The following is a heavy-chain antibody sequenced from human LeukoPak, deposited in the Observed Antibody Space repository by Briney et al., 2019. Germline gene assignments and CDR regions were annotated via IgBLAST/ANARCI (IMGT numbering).Heavy chain of an antibody. D-gene: IGHD3-22*01. V-gene: IGHV1-69*05. J-gene: IGHJ3*02. CDR1: RGTFSSYA. CDR2: IIPIFGTA. Sequence: SVKVSCKASRGTFSSYAISWVRQAPGQGLEWMGGIIPIFGTANYAQKFQGRVTITTDESTSTAYMELSSLRSEDTAVYYCARVDVVVKRAFDIWGQGTMVTVSS. CDR3: ARVDVVVKRAFDI.